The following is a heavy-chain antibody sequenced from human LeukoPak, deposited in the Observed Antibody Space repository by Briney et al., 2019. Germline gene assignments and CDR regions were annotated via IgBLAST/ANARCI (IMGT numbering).Heavy chain of an antibody. CDR1: GFTFSNYA. CDR3: ASGKYRYGDNWFDP. CDR2: ISYDGSNK. V-gene: IGHV3-30*04. Sequence: GRSLRLSCAASGFTFSNYAMHWVRQAPGKGLEWVAVISYDGSNKYYADSVKGRFTISRDNSKNTLYLQMNSLRAEDTAVYFCASGKYRYGDNWFDPWGQGTLVTVSS. D-gene: IGHD5-18*01. J-gene: IGHJ5*02.